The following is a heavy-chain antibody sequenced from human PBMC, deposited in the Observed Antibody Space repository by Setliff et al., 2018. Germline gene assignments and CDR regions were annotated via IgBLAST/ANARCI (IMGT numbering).Heavy chain of an antibody. CDR2: IGAHNSNT. Sequence: ASVKVSCKTSGYSFSNYGISWVQQAPGQGLEWLGWIGAHNSNTNYAEKFQGRLSMTTDTSKSTAYMELRSLRSDDTAVYFCARDPRRSYADFVSNWFDPWGQGTPVTVSS. CDR3: ARDPRRSYADFVSNWFDP. V-gene: IGHV1-18*01. CDR1: GYSFSNYG. J-gene: IGHJ5*02. D-gene: IGHD4-17*01.